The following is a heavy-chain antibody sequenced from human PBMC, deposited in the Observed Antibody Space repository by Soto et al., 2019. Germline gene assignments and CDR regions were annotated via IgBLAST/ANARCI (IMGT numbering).Heavy chain of an antibody. J-gene: IGHJ4*02. CDR2: ISPDGSST. Sequence: DVQLVESGGALVQPGGSLRLPCEASEFTFRNYWMHWVRQVPGKGLVWVSRISPDGSSTSYADSMRGRFTISRDNAKNTLYLQMNSLRVEDTAVYYCARGPSGSAFYVGDYWGQGTLVTVSS. CDR1: EFTFRNYW. CDR3: ARGPSGSAFYVGDY. V-gene: IGHV3-74*01. D-gene: IGHD3-16*01.